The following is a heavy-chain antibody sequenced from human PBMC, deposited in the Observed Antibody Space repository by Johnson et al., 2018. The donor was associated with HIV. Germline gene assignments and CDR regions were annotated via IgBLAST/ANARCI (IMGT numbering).Heavy chain of an antibody. J-gene: IGHJ3*02. Sequence: QVQLVESGGGLIQPGGSLRVSCAPSGFTVINNYMSWVRQAPGKGLKWVAFIRYDGSNKYYADSVKGRFTISRDNSKNTLYLQMNSLRAEDTAVYYCAKSSGWGHDAFDIWGQWTMVTVSS. CDR3: AKSSGWGHDAFDI. D-gene: IGHD6-19*01. CDR2: IRYDGSNK. CDR1: GFTVINNY. V-gene: IGHV3-30*02.